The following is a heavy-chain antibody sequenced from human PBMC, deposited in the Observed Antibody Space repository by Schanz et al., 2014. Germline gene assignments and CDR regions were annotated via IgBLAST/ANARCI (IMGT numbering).Heavy chain of an antibody. CDR3: ARDIQYHYDTSGPVGAFDI. V-gene: IGHV1-69*09. D-gene: IGHD3-22*01. J-gene: IGHJ3*02. Sequence: QLQLVQSGAEVKKPGASVKISCGTFGKRYFIHWVRQAPGQGLEWMGMIIPILGMENYAQKFQGRVTITADISTSTAYMDLSSLRSDDTAVYYCARDIQYHYDTSGPVGAFDIWGQGTVVTVSS. CDR1: GKRYF. CDR2: IIPILGME.